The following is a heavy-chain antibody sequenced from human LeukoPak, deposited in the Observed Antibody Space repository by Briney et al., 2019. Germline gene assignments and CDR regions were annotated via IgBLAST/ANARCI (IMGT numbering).Heavy chain of an antibody. CDR3: ARQRTSGSASNLRVAQIDS. CDR2: IYYSGST. CDR1: GGSISSYY. V-gene: IGHV4-59*04. D-gene: IGHD3-3*01. J-gene: IGHJ4*02. Sequence: PSETLSLTCTVSGGSISSYYWSWIRQPPGTGLEWIGSIYYSGSTYYNPSLKSRATISVDTSKNQISLKVSSVTAADSALYFCARQRTSGSASNLRVAQIDSWGQGTLVTVSS.